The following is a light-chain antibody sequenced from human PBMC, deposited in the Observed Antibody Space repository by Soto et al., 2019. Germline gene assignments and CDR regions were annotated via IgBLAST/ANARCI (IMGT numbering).Light chain of an antibody. V-gene: IGKV1-5*01. J-gene: IGKJ1*01. CDR3: QQVHSFPWT. CDR2: DAS. CDR1: QTIHSC. Sequence: DIQMTQSPSTLSASVGDRVTITCRASQTIHSCLAWYQQKAGKAPKLLIYDASNLESGVPSRFSGSGSGTEFTLNVSSLQPDDFATFYCQQVHSFPWTFGQGTKVEI.